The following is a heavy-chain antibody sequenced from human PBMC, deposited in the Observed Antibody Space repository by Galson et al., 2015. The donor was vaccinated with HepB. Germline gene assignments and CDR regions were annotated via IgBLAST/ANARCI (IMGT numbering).Heavy chain of an antibody. CDR3: AIRVVPAATGRRVEDDY. D-gene: IGHD2-2*01. CDR1: GGSFSGYY. J-gene: IGHJ4*02. Sequence: ETLSLTCAVYGGSFSGYYWSWIRQPPGKGLEWIGEINHSGSTNYNPSLKSRVTISVDTSKNQFSLKLSSVTAADTAVYYCAIRVVPAATGRRVEDDYWGQGTLVTVSS. V-gene: IGHV4-34*01. CDR2: INHSGST.